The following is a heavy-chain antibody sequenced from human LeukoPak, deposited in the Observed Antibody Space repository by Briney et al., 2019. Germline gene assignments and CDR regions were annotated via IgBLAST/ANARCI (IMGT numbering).Heavy chain of an antibody. Sequence: PGRSLRLSCAASGFTFSSYAMHWVRQAPGKGLEWVAVISYDGSNKYYADSVKGRFTISRDNSKNTLYLQMNSLRAEDTAVYYCLSEWLPSPWGQGTLVTVSS. J-gene: IGHJ5*02. V-gene: IGHV3-30-3*01. CDR3: LSEWLPSP. CDR1: GFTFSSYA. D-gene: IGHD6-19*01. CDR2: ISYDGSNK.